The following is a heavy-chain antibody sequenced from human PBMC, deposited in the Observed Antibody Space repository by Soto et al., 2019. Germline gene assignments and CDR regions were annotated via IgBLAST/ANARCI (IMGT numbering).Heavy chain of an antibody. Sequence: PSDTLSLTCTVSGGSISSYYWSWIRQPPGKGLEWIGYIYYSGSTNYNPSLKSRVTISVDTSKNQFSLKLSSVTAADTAVYYCARHKAGGDGYNYYHPYYYYYGMDVWGQGTTVTVSS. CDR1: GGSISSYY. J-gene: IGHJ6*02. D-gene: IGHD5-12*01. CDR2: IYYSGST. CDR3: ARHKAGGDGYNYYHPYYYYYGMDV. V-gene: IGHV4-59*08.